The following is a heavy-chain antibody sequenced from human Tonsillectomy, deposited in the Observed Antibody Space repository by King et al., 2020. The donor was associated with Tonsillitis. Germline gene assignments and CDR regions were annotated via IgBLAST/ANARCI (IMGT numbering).Heavy chain of an antibody. Sequence: QLVQSGTEVKVPGDSVTVSCKASGYTFTDYHIHWLRQAPGQGLEWMGWINCNSGSTNYAQNLQGRVTLTRDTSTNTAYMDLRSLRSDDTAIYYCSRETWVYGSWGQGTLVTVSS. CDR2: INCNSGST. J-gene: IGHJ5*02. CDR3: SRETWVYGS. CDR1: GYTFTDYH. D-gene: IGHD5-24*01. V-gene: IGHV1-2*02.